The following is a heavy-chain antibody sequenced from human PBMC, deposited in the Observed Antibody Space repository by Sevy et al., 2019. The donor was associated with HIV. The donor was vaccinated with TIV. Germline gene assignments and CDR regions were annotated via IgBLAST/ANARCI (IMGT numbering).Heavy chain of an antibody. CDR2: IHTDGSSS. D-gene: IGHD6-13*01. Sequence: GGSLRLSCAASGFTFRNYWMHWVRQAPGKGLVSVSYIHTDGSSSYYADYVKGRFTISRDNARNLLYLQMNSLRAEDTALYYCVRAIAADGSFWGQGTLVTVSS. J-gene: IGHJ4*02. V-gene: IGHV3-74*01. CDR1: GFTFRNYW. CDR3: VRAIAADGSF.